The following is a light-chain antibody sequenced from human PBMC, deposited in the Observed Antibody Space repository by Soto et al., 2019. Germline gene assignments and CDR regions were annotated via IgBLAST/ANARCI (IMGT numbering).Light chain of an antibody. Sequence: IVMTQSPDSLGVSLGERATINCKSSQSVLSTSNNKNYLAWYQQKPGQPPKLLIYWASTRESGVPDRFSGSGSGTDFALTISGLQAEDVAVYFCQHYYSTPPTFGQGTKVDIK. J-gene: IGKJ1*01. CDR1: QSVLSTSNNKNY. CDR2: WAS. V-gene: IGKV4-1*01. CDR3: QHYYSTPPT.